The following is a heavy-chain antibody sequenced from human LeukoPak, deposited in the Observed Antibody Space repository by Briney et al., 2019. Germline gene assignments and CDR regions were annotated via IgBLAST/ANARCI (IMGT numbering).Heavy chain of an antibody. CDR2: IIPIFGTA. V-gene: IGHV1-69*01. CDR3: AKPYSGSYSAFDI. J-gene: IGHJ3*02. CDR1: GGTFSSYA. D-gene: IGHD1-26*01. Sequence: GASVKVSCTASGGTFSSYAISWVRQAPGQGLEWMGGIIPIFGTANYAQKFQGRVTITADESTSTAYMELSSLRSEDTAVYYCAKPYSGSYSAFDIWGQGTMVTVSS.